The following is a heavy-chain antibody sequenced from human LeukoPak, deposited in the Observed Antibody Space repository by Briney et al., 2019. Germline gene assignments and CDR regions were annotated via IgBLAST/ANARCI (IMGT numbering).Heavy chain of an antibody. CDR2: IRSDGSNK. V-gene: IGHV3-30*02. J-gene: IGHJ4*02. D-gene: IGHD3-16*01. CDR3: AKDLGGSWSTFDY. CDR1: GFTFSTYV. Sequence: GGSLRLSCAASGFTFSTYVMHWVRQAPGKGLEWVAFIRSDGSNKYYADSVKGRFTISRHNSKNTLYLQMNSLRAEDTAVYYCAKDLGGSWSTFDYWGQGTLVTVSS.